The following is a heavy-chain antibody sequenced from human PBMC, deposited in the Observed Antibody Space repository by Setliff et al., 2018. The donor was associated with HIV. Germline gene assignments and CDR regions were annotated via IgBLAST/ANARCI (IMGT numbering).Heavy chain of an antibody. J-gene: IGHJ4*02. Sequence: ASVKVSCKASGYTFTGYYMHWVRQAPGQGLEWMGWINPNNGGTNYAQKFQGRVTMTRDTSISTAYMELSRLRSDDTAVYHCARGMDYYDTSGYYQYYFDYWGQGTLVTVS. D-gene: IGHD3-22*01. CDR3: ARGMDYYDTSGYYQYYFDY. V-gene: IGHV1-2*02. CDR1: GYTFTGYY. CDR2: INPNNGGT.